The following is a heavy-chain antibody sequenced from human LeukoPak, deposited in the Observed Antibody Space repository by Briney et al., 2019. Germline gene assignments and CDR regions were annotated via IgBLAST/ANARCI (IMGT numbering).Heavy chain of an antibody. CDR1: GFTFSNYA. CDR3: AKLLSTGAYYPIDF. V-gene: IGHV3-23*01. D-gene: IGHD3-3*01. Sequence: GGSLRLSCAASGFTFSNYALAWVRQAPGKGLEWVSTISSGGGHTHYADSVKGRFTISRDDSKNTPYLQMNSLRADDTAVYYCAKLLSTGAYYPIDFWGQGTLVTVSS. J-gene: IGHJ4*02. CDR2: ISSGGGHT.